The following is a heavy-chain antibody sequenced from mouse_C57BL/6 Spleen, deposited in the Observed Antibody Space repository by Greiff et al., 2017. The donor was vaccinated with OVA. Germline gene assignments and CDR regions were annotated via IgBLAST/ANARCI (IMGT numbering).Heavy chain of an antibody. CDR3: ARGGTGTGYAMDY. V-gene: IGHV1-52*01. J-gene: IGHJ4*01. CDR2: IDPSDSET. Sequence: QVQLKQPGAELVRPGSSVKLSCKASGYTFTSYWMHWVKQRPIQGLEWIGNIDPSDSETHYNQKFKDKATLTVDKSSSTAYMQLSSLTSEDSAVYYCARGGTGTGYAMDYWGQGTSVTVSS. D-gene: IGHD4-1*01. CDR1: GYTFTSYW.